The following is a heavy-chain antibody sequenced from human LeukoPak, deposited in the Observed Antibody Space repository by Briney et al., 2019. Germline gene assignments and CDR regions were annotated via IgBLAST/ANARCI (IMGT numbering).Heavy chain of an antibody. CDR3: ARDEVYYGSGSYCVY. D-gene: IGHD3-10*01. CDR1: GFTFSDYY. Sequence: GGSLRLSCAASGFTFSDYYMSWIRQAPGKGLEWVSYISSSGNTIYYADSVKGRFTISRDNAEKSLYLQMNSLRAEDTAVYYCARDEVYYGSGSYCVYWGQGTLVTVSS. V-gene: IGHV3-11*04. J-gene: IGHJ4*02. CDR2: ISSSGNTI.